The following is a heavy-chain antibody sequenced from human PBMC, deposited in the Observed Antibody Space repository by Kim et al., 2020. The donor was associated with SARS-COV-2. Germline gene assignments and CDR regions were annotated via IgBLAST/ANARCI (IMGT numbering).Heavy chain of an antibody. J-gene: IGHJ4*02. V-gene: IGHV4-4*02. D-gene: IGHD3-10*01. CDR3: ARCADYGSGSYYGY. Sequence: SETLSLTCAVSGGSISSSNWWSWVRQPPGKGLEWIGEIYHSGSTNYNPSLKSRVTISVDKSKNQFSLKLSSVTAADTAVYYCARCADYGSGSYYGYWGQGTLVTVSS. CDR1: GGSISSSNW. CDR2: IYHSGST.